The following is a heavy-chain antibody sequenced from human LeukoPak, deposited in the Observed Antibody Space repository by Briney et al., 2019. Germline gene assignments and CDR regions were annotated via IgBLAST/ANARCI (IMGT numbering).Heavy chain of an antibody. CDR3: AKDGSGGYQLLYRSYFDY. Sequence: HSGGSLRLSCAASGFTVSSNYMSWVRQAPGKGLEWVSVIYSGGSTYYADSVKGRFTISRDNSKNTLYLQMNSLRAEDTAVYYCAKDGSGGYQLLYRSYFDYWGQGTLVTVSS. V-gene: IGHV3-66*01. CDR2: IYSGGST. CDR1: GFTVSSNY. J-gene: IGHJ4*02. D-gene: IGHD2-2*01.